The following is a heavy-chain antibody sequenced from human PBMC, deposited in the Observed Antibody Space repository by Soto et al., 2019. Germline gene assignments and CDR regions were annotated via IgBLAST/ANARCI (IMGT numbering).Heavy chain of an antibody. CDR2: IFYSGNT. J-gene: IGHJ4*02. CDR3: ARGGDGYKY. Sequence: QVQLQESGPGLVKPSQTLSLTCSVSGGSISSSDYYWSWIRQHPGKGLEWIGYIFYSGNTFYNPSLKSRVTISVDTSQNQFSLKLSSVTAADTAVYYCARGGDGYKYWGQGTLVTVSS. D-gene: IGHD5-12*01. CDR1: GGSISSSDYY. V-gene: IGHV4-31*03.